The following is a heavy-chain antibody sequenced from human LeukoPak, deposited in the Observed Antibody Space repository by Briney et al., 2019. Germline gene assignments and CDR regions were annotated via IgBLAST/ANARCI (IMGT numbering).Heavy chain of an antibody. D-gene: IGHD3-10*01. Sequence: ASVKVSCTASGYTFTSFYMHWVRQAPGQGLEWMGIINPRGGSASAAQKFQGRLTLTRDTSTSTVYMDLSSLRSQDTAVYYCARDYHGSGSLTTFDYWGQGTLVTVSS. CDR3: ARDYHGSGSLTTFDY. CDR1: GYTFTSFY. V-gene: IGHV1-46*01. CDR2: INPRGGSA. J-gene: IGHJ4*02.